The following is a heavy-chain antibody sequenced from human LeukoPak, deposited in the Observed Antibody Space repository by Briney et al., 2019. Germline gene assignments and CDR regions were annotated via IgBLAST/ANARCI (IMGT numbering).Heavy chain of an antibody. D-gene: IGHD5-24*01. CDR1: GFTFSTYS. CDR3: ARGGDGYGHYFDY. J-gene: IGHJ4*02. Sequence: GGSLRLSCAASGFTFSTYSMNWVRQAPGKGLEWVAVISYDGSNKYYADSVKGRFTISRDNSKNTLYLRMNSLRAEDTAVYYCARGGDGYGHYFDYWGQGTLVTVSS. V-gene: IGHV3-30*03. CDR2: ISYDGSNK.